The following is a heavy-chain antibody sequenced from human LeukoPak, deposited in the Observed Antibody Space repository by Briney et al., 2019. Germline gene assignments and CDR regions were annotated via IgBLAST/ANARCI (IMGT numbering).Heavy chain of an antibody. Sequence: PSETLSLTCDVSGVSINTCCYYWTWIRQPPGKGLEWIGYKYYSGSTRYNSSLRSRLTISLDSSKNQFSLRLTSVTAADTAVYYCARDISYIGFDCWGQGTLVTVSS. J-gene: IGHJ5*01. CDR1: GVSINTCCYY. CDR3: ARDISYIGFDC. V-gene: IGHV4-61*01. D-gene: IGHD3-10*01. CDR2: KYYSGST.